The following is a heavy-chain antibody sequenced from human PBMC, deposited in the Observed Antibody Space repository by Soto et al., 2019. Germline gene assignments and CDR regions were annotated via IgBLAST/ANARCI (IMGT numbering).Heavy chain of an antibody. CDR1: GGTFSSYA. J-gene: IGHJ5*02. D-gene: IGHD4-4*01. Sequence: GASVKVCCKASGGTFSSYAISWVRQAPGQGLEWMGGIIPIFGTANYAQKFQGRVTITADESTSTAYMELSSLRSEDTAVYYCARDPTVTNQNWFDPWGQGTLVTVSS. CDR3: ARDPTVTNQNWFDP. CDR2: IIPIFGTA. V-gene: IGHV1-69*13.